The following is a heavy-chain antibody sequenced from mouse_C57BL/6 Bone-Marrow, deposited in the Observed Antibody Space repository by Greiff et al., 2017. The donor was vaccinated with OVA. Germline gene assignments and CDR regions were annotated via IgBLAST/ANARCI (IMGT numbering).Heavy chain of an antibody. CDR1: GYTFTSYW. D-gene: IGHD1-1*01. V-gene: IGHV1-69*01. J-gene: IGHJ2*01. CDR3: AREDYGSSYLDY. Sequence: QVQLQQPGAELVMPGASVKLSCKASGYTFTSYWMHWVKQRPGQGLEWIGEIDPSDSYTNYNQKFKGKSTLTVDKSSSTAYMQLSSLTSEDSAVYYCAREDYGSSYLDYWGQGTTLTVSS. CDR2: IDPSDSYT.